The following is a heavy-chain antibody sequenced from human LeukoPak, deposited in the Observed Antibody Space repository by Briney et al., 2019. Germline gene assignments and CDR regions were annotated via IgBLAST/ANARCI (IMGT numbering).Heavy chain of an antibody. J-gene: IGHJ4*02. CDR3: AKHLRNGVYLGFDC. Sequence: PGGSLRLSCVASGFTFSNYAMSWVRQAPGKGLEWVSVISNSGGSTYYADSVKGRFTISRDNSKNTLYLQMNSLGAEDTALYYCAKHLRNGVYLGFDCWGQGTLVTVSS. D-gene: IGHD2/OR15-2a*01. V-gene: IGHV3-23*01. CDR2: ISNSGGST. CDR1: GFTFSNYA.